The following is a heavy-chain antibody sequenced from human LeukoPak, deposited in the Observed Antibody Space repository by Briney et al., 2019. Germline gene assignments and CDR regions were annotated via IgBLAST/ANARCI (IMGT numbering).Heavy chain of an antibody. J-gene: IGHJ4*02. CDR2: INTNTGNT. CDR3: TREAYSSAYSFDY. D-gene: IGHD5-18*01. Sequence: ASVKVSCKSSVYTFTSYAMNWVRQAPGQGLEWMGWINTNTGNTSYARGFTGRFVFSLDTTVSTAYLQISSLKAEDTAVYYCTREAYSSAYSFDYWGQGTLVTVSS. CDR1: VYTFTSYA. V-gene: IGHV7-4-1*02.